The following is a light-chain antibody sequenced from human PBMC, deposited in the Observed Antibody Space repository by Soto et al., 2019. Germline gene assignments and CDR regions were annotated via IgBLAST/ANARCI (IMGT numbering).Light chain of an antibody. Sequence: QSALTQPASVSASPGQSITISCTGTSSDIGAYNSVSWYQQHPGKAPQLMIYDVSYRPSGISSRFSGSKSSNTASLTISGLQADDDADYYCASYTSARIRVFGGGTKVTVL. CDR2: DVS. J-gene: IGLJ2*01. CDR1: SSDIGAYNS. CDR3: ASYTSARIRV. V-gene: IGLV2-14*01.